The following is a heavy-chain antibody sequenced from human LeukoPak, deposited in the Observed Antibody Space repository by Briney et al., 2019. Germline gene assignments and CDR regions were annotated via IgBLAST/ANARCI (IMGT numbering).Heavy chain of an antibody. Sequence: GGSLRLSCAASGFTFSSYAMHWVRQAPGKGLEWVAVISYDGSNKYYADSVKGRFTISRDNSKNTLYLQMNSLRAEDTAVYYCARAGGNWRAWHQSSNWFDPWGQGTLVTVSS. CDR3: ARAGGNWRAWHQSSNWFDP. J-gene: IGHJ5*02. CDR2: ISYDGSNK. CDR1: GFTFSSYA. D-gene: IGHD4-23*01. V-gene: IGHV3-30*01.